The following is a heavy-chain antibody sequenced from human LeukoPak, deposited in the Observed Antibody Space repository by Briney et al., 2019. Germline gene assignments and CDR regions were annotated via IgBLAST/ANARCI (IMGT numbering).Heavy chain of an antibody. CDR1: GGSISSYY. V-gene: IGHV4-59*01. CDR3: ARQYSYGYYFDY. D-gene: IGHD5-18*01. CDR2: IYYSGST. J-gene: IGHJ4*02. Sequence: SETLSLTCTVSGGSISSYYWSWIRRPPGKGLEWIGYIYYSGSTNYNPSLKSRVTISVDTSKNQFSLKLSSVTAADTAVYYCARQYSYGYYFDYWGQGTLVTVSS.